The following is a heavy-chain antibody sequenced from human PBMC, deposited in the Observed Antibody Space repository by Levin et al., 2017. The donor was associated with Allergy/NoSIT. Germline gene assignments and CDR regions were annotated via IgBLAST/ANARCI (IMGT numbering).Heavy chain of an antibody. Sequence: PSETLSLTCAVYGGSFSGYYWSWIRQPPGKGLEWIGEINHSGSTNYNPSLKSRVTISVDTSKNQFSLKLSSVTAADTAVYYCARGLRVVNSYRRNREFDPWGQGTLVTVSS. CDR1: GGSFSGYY. CDR3: ARGLRVVNSYRRNREFDP. CDR2: INHSGST. V-gene: IGHV4-34*01. D-gene: IGHD4-23*01. J-gene: IGHJ5*02.